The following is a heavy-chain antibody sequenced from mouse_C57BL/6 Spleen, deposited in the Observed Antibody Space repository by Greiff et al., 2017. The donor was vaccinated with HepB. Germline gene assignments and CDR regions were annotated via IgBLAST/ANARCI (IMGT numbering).Heavy chain of an antibody. J-gene: IGHJ4*01. V-gene: IGHV5-17*01. Sequence: EVMLVESGGGLVKPGGSLKLSCAASGFTFSDYGMHWVRQAPEKGLEWVAYISSGSSTIYYADTVKGRITISRDNAKNTLYLQMTRLRSEDTAMYYCASPYTVVALYAMDYWGQGTSVTVSS. D-gene: IGHD1-3*01. CDR1: GFTFSDYG. CDR3: ASPYTVVALYAMDY. CDR2: ISSGSSTI.